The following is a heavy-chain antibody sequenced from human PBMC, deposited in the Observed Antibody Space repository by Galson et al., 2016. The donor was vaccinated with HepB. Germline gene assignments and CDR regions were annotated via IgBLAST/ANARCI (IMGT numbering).Heavy chain of an antibody. Sequence: SLRLSCAASGFTFSSYWMHWVRPAPGKGLVWVSRISSDGSSTSYADSVKGRFTISRDNAKNTLYLLMNSLRAEDTAVYYCARDLMSPYNWFDPWGQGALVTVSS. CDR1: GFTFSSYW. CDR3: ARDLMSPYNWFDP. V-gene: IGHV3-74*01. J-gene: IGHJ5*02. CDR2: ISSDGSST.